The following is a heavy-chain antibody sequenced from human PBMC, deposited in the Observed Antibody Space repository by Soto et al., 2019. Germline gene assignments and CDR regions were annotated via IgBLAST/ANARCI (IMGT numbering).Heavy chain of an antibody. CDR2: IYYSGST. CDR3: AGEFIVVVPAAGPHQYNWFDP. CDR1: GGSISSSSYY. V-gene: IGHV4-39*01. D-gene: IGHD2-2*01. Sequence: SETLSLTCTVSGGSISSSSYYWGWIRQPPGKGLEWIGSIYYSGSTYYNPSLKSRVTISVDTSKNQFSLKLSSVTAADTAVYYCAGEFIVVVPAAGPHQYNWFDPWGQGTLVTVSS. J-gene: IGHJ5*02.